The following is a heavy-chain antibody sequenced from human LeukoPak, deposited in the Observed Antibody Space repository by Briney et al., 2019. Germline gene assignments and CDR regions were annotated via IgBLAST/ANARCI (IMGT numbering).Heavy chain of an antibody. CDR3: AKGGPYYYDSSGYYVVNLEHYFDY. Sequence: GGSLRLPCAASGFTFSSYAMSWVRQAPGKGLEWVSAISGSGGSTYYADSVKGRFTISRDNSKNTLYLQMNSLRAEDTAVYYCAKGGPYYYDSSGYYVVNLEHYFDYWGQGTLVTVSS. D-gene: IGHD3-22*01. CDR1: GFTFSSYA. CDR2: ISGSGGST. V-gene: IGHV3-23*01. J-gene: IGHJ4*02.